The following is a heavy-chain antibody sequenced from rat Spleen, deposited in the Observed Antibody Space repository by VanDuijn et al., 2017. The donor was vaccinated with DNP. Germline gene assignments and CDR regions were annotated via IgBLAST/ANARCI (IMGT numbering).Heavy chain of an antibody. D-gene: IGHD1-11*01. Sequence: EVQLVESGGDLVQPGRSLKLSCVASGFTFNYYWMTWVRQAPGRGLEWVASINTDGGSTFYPDSVKGRFTISRDNAENTVYLQMNSLRSEDTASYYWAKGGDYGGFDYWGQGVMVTVSS. J-gene: IGHJ2*01. CDR1: GFTFNYYW. V-gene: IGHV5-58*01. CDR2: INTDGGST. CDR3: AKGGDYGGFDY.